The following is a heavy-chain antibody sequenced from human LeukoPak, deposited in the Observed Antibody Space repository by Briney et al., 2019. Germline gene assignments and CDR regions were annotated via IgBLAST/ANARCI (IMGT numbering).Heavy chain of an antibody. D-gene: IGHD3-9*01. CDR3: ARSLRYFDWSVDAFDI. CDR2: ISSSSRYI. CDR1: GFTFSSYN. J-gene: IGHJ3*02. Sequence: GGSLRLSCVASGFTFSSYNMNWVRQAPGKGLEWVSSISSSSRYIYYTDSVKGRFTISRDNAKNSLYLQMNSLRAEDTAVYYCARSLRYFDWSVDAFDIWGQGTMVTVSS. V-gene: IGHV3-21*01.